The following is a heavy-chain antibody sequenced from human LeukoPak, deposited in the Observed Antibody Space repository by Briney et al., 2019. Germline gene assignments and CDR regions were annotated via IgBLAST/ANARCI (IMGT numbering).Heavy chain of an antibody. CDR2: IRGSGGST. V-gene: IGHV3-23*01. CDR1: GFTFSSYA. D-gene: IGHD5-12*01. J-gene: IGHJ4*02. Sequence: GGSLRLSCAASGFTFSSYAMSWVRQAPGKGLEWVSAIRGSGGSTYYADSVKGRFTISRDNSKNTLYLQMNSLRAEDTAVYYCAKDGSDGYDLRPYDYWGQGSLVTASS. CDR3: AKDGSDGYDLRPYDY.